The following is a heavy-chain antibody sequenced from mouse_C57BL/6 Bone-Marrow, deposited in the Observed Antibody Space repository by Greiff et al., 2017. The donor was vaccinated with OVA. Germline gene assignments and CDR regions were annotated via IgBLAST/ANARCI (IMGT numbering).Heavy chain of an antibody. CDR2: ISDGGSYT. CDR1: GFTFSSYA. Sequence: DVKLQESGGGLVKPGGSLKLSCAASGFTFSSYAMSWVRQTPEKRLEWVATISDGGSYTYYPDNVKGRFTISRDNAKNNLYLQMSHLKSEDTAMYYCKMITTEYYYAMDYWGQGTSVTVSS. V-gene: IGHV5-4*03. J-gene: IGHJ4*01. CDR3: KMITTEYYYAMDY. D-gene: IGHD2-4*01.